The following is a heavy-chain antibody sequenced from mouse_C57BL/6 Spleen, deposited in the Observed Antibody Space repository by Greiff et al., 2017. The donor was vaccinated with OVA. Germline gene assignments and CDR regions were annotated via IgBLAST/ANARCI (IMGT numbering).Heavy chain of an antibody. D-gene: IGHD1-1*01. CDR1: GYTFTDYN. CDR3: ARGDGSLDY. Sequence: VQLKESGPELVKPGASVKMSCKASGYTFTDYNMHWVKQSPGKSLEWIGYINPNNGGTSYNQKFKGKATLTVNKSSSTAYMELRSLTAEDSAVYYCARGDGSLDYWGQGTTLTVSS. CDR2: INPNNGGT. V-gene: IGHV1-22*01. J-gene: IGHJ2*01.